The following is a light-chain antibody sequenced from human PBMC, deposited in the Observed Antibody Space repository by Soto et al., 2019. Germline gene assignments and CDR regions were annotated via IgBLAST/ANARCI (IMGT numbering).Light chain of an antibody. J-gene: IGKJ4*01. V-gene: IGKV3-20*01. CDR1: QSVSSSY. CDR2: GAS. Sequence: IRLTQSPGTLSLTQGERATLSCRASQSVSSSYLAWYQQKPGQAPRLLIYGASSRATGIPDRFSGSGSGTEFTLTISSLQSEDFAVYYCQQYNNWPLTFGGGTKVDI. CDR3: QQYNNWPLT.